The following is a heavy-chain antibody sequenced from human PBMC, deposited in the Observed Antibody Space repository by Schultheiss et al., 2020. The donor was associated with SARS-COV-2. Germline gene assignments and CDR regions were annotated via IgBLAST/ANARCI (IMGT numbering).Heavy chain of an antibody. CDR2: IYPGDSDT. Sequence: GGSLRLSCKGSGYSFTTYWIGWVRQMPGKGLEWMGIIYPGDSDTRYSPSFQGQVTISADKSISTAYLQWSSLKASDTAMYYCAIALSGWPPTGWFDPWGQGTLVTVSS. D-gene: IGHD6-19*01. CDR1: GYSFTTYW. J-gene: IGHJ5*02. V-gene: IGHV5-51*01. CDR3: AIALSGWPPTGWFDP.